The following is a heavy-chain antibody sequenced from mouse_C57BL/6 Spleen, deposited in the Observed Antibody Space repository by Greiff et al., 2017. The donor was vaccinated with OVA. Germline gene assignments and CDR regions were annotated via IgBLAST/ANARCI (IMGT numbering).Heavy chain of an antibody. Sequence: EVQRVESGGGLVKPGGSLKLSCAASGFTFSSYTMSWVRQTPEKRLEWVATISGGGGNTYYPDSVKGRFTISRDNAKNTLYLQMSSLRSEDTALYYCARHIYYGNYLDYWGQGTTLTVSS. CDR1: GFTFSSYT. V-gene: IGHV5-9*01. D-gene: IGHD2-1*01. J-gene: IGHJ2*01. CDR3: ARHIYYGNYLDY. CDR2: ISGGGGNT.